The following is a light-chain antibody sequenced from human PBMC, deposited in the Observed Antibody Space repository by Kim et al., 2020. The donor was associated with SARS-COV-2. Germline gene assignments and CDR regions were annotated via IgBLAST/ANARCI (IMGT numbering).Light chain of an antibody. Sequence: GKTVTISCTRSSGGIASNYVQWYQQRPGSSPTTVIYEDNQRPSGVPDRFSGSIDSSSNSASLTISGLKTEDEADYYCQSYDSSLWVFGGGTKLTVL. V-gene: IGLV6-57*01. CDR1: SGGIASNY. CDR2: EDN. CDR3: QSYDSSLWV. J-gene: IGLJ3*02.